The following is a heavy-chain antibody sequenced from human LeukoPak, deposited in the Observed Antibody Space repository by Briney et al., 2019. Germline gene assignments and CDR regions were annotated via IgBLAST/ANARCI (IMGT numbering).Heavy chain of an antibody. CDR1: GFTFSSYG. V-gene: IGHV3-23*01. D-gene: IGHD3-22*01. CDR2: ISGSGGST. J-gene: IGHJ4*02. CDR3: ARETSGYYDSSGYYVVGHFDY. Sequence: PGGSLRLSCAASGFTFSSYGMSWVRQAPGKGLEWVSAISGSGGSTYYADSVKGRFTISRDNSKNTLYLQMNSLRAEDTAVYYCARETSGYYDSSGYYVVGHFDYWGQGTLVTVSS.